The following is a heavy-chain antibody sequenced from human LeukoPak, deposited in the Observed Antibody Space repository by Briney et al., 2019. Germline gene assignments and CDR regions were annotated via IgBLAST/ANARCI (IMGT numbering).Heavy chain of an antibody. J-gene: IGHJ4*02. Sequence: ASVKVSCKASGYTFTGYYIHWVRQAPGQGVEWMGWINPNSGDTDYAQKFQGRVSMTRDTSISTAYMELSRLRSDDTAVYYCARTITGTLDYWGQGTLVTVSS. D-gene: IGHD1-7*01. CDR3: ARTITGTLDY. CDR2: INPNSGDT. CDR1: GYTFTGYY. V-gene: IGHV1-2*02.